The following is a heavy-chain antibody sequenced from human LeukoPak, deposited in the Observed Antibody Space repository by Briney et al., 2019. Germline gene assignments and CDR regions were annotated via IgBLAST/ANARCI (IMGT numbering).Heavy chain of an antibody. CDR1: GFTFSGYA. V-gene: IGHV3-23*01. Sequence: PGGSLRLSCAASGFTFSGYAVNWVRQAPGKGLEWVSGISGSGAGTYYADSVKGRFTISRDNSKNTLYLQMNSLRADDMAVYYCAKMVREFYTISYYFDYWGQGTLDTVSS. CDR2: ISGSGAGT. D-gene: IGHD2-8*01. CDR3: AKMVREFYTISYYFDY. J-gene: IGHJ4*02.